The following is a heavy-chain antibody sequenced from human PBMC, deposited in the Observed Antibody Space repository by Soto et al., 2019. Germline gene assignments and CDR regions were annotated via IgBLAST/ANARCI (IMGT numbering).Heavy chain of an antibody. CDR1: GGTFSRYA. Sequence: QVQLVQSGAEVKKPGSSVKVSCKASGGTFSRYAISWVRQAPGQGLEWMGGLIPVFGRANYAQKFQGRVTITADESTSTGYMELRSLTSEDTAVYYCARDGTLYDSSAYYYVYWGQGTLVTVSS. D-gene: IGHD3-22*01. V-gene: IGHV1-69*01. CDR3: ARDGTLYDSSAYYYVY. CDR2: LIPVFGRA. J-gene: IGHJ4*02.